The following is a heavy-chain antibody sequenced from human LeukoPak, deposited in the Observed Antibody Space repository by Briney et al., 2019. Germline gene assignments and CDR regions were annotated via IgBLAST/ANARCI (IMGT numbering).Heavy chain of an antibody. CDR1: GGSISSGGYY. Sequence: SETLSLTCTVSGGSISSGGYYWSWIRQPPGKGLEWIGYIYHSGSTYYNPSLKSRVTISVDTSKNQFSLKLSPVTAADTAVYYCARSEAYYSSGYYYEARFNPWGQGTLVTVSS. D-gene: IGHD3-22*01. CDR3: ARSEAYYSSGYYYEARFNP. V-gene: IGHV4-30-2*02. CDR2: IYHSGST. J-gene: IGHJ5*02.